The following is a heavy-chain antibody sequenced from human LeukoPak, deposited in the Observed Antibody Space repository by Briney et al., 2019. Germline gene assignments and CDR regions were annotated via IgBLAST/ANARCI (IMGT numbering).Heavy chain of an antibody. CDR1: GYTFTSHY. V-gene: IGHV1-46*01. CDR2: INPSGGSA. D-gene: IGHD6-6*01. J-gene: IGHJ6*02. CDR3: ARVLVANYYGMDV. Sequence: ASVKVSCKASGYTFTSHYMHWVRQAPGQGLEWMGIINPSGGSASYAQKFQGRVTMTRDTSTSTVYMELSSLRSEDTAVYYCARVLVANYYGMDVWGQGTTVTVSS.